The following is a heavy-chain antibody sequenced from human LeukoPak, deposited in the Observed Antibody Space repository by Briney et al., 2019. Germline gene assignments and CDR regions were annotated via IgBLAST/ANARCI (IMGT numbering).Heavy chain of an antibody. V-gene: IGHV3-13*01. CDR2: IGTTGDT. J-gene: IGHJ3*02. Sequence: GGSLRLSCAASGFTFSSYDMHWVRQATGKGLEWVSAIGTTGDTYYPGSVKGRFTISRENAKNSVYLQMNSLRAGDTAVYYCAKRHPHDAFDIWGQGTMVTVSS. CDR3: AKRHPHDAFDI. CDR1: GFTFSSYD.